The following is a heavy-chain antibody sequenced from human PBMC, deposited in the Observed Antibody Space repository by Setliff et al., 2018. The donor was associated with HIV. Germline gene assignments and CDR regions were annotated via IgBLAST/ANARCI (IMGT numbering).Heavy chain of an antibody. CDR1: GASVSFSNFY. CDR2: MYTSGST. V-gene: IGHV4-61*02. J-gene: IGHJ6*02. CDR3: ARGPYCGGDCYSSYYYGMDV. D-gene: IGHD2-21*02. Sequence: LSLTCTVSGASVSFSNFYWSWIRQPAGKGLEWIGRMYTSGSTNYNPSLKSRVTISVDTSKNQFSLKLSSVTAADTAVYYCARGPYCGGDCYSSYYYGMDVWGQGTTVTVSS.